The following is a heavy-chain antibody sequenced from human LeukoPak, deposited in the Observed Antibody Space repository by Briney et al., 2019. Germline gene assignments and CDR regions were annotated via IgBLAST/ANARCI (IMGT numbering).Heavy chain of an antibody. J-gene: IGHJ4*02. CDR3: AKNGAYSGYDYIDY. V-gene: IGHV3-23*01. D-gene: IGHD5-12*01. CDR2: ITGSGDDT. Sequence: QTGGSLRLSCAASGFTFSSYAMSWVRQAPGKGLEWVSDITGSGDDTDYADSVKGRFTVSRDNSRNTLYLQINSLRAEDTAVYYCAKNGAYSGYDYIDYWGQGTLATVSS. CDR1: GFTFSSYA.